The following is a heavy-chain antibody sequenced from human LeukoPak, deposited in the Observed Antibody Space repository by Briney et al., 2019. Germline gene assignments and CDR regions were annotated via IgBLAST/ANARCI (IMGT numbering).Heavy chain of an antibody. Sequence: GRSLRLSCAASGFTFSSYAMHWVRQAPGKGLEWVAVISYDGSNKYYADSVKGRFTISRGNSKNTLYLQMNSLRAEDTAVYYCANSERVVAATLDYWGQGTLVTVSS. J-gene: IGHJ4*02. CDR3: ANSERVVAATLDY. CDR2: ISYDGSNK. CDR1: GFTFSSYA. V-gene: IGHV3-30*04. D-gene: IGHD2-15*01.